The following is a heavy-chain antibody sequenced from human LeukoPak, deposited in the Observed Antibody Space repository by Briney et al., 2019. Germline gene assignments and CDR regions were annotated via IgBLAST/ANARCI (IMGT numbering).Heavy chain of an antibody. CDR2: IYYSGST. D-gene: IGHD6-19*01. V-gene: IGHV4-59*08. CDR3: ARHDGWDVAGGFDY. Sequence: SETLSLTCTVSGGSISSYYWSWIRQPPGKGLEWIGYIYYSGSTNYNPSPKSRVTISVDTSKNQFSLKLSSVTAADTAVYYCARHDGWDVAGGFDYWGQGTLVTVSS. J-gene: IGHJ4*02. CDR1: GGSISSYY.